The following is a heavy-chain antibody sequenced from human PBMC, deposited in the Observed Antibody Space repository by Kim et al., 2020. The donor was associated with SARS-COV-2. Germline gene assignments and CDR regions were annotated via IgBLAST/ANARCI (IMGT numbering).Heavy chain of an antibody. D-gene: IGHD5-12*01. Sequence: GGSLRLSCAASGFTFSNAWMSWVRQAPGKGLEWVGRIKSKTDGGTTDYAAPVKGRFTISRDDSKNTLYLQMNSLKTEDTAVYYCTTDPKRWLRLGAYWGQGTLVTVSS. CDR3: TTDPKRWLRLGAY. CDR1: GFTFSNAW. CDR2: IKSKTDGGTT. V-gene: IGHV3-15*01. J-gene: IGHJ4*02.